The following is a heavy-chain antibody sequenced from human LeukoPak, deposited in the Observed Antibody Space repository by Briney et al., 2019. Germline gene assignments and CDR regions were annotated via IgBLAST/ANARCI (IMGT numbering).Heavy chain of an antibody. D-gene: IGHD6-19*01. J-gene: IGHJ6*02. CDR1: GFAFSSYG. CDR3: ARERIAVAGTIVNYYYGMDV. Sequence: GGSLRLSCAASGFAFSSYGMHWVRQAPGKGLEWVAVISCDGSNKYYADSVKGRFTISRDNSKNTLYLQMNSLRAEDTAVYYCARERIAVAGTIVNYYYGMDVWGQGTTVTVSS. V-gene: IGHV3-30*03. CDR2: ISCDGSNK.